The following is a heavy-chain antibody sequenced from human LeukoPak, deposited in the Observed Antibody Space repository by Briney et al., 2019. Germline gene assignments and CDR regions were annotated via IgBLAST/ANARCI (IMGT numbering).Heavy chain of an antibody. CDR3: ASGYRFRN. CDR2: INPNRGGT. V-gene: IGHV1-2*02. D-gene: IGHD5-18*01. J-gene: IGHJ4*02. CDR1: GYPFTDYH. Sequence: GASVKVSCKASGYPFTDYHMHWVRQAPGQGLEWMGWINPNRGGTDYAQKFQGRVTMTRDTSISTAYMELSRLRYDDTAVYYCASGYRFRNWGQGTLVTVSS.